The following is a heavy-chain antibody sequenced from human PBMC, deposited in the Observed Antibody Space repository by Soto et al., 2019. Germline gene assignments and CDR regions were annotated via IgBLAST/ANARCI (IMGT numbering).Heavy chain of an antibody. CDR1: GYSISSGYY. V-gene: IGHV4-38-2*01. Sequence: SETLSLTCAVSGYSISSGYYWGWIRQPPGKGLEWIGSIYHSGSTYYNPSLKSRVTISVDTSKNQFSPKLSSVTAADTAVYYCARTNLYCSGGSCSPSRIDYWSQGTLVTVSS. D-gene: IGHD2-15*01. J-gene: IGHJ4*02. CDR2: IYHSGST. CDR3: ARTNLYCSGGSCSPSRIDY.